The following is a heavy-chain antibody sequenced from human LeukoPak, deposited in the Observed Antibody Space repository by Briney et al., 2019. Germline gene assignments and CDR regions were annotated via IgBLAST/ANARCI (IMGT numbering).Heavy chain of an antibody. J-gene: IGHJ4*02. CDR3: ASGRIEVAGTGDY. V-gene: IGHV3-30*04. D-gene: IGHD6-19*01. CDR2: ISYDGSDK. Sequence: GGSLRLSCAASGLNFNYYAMHWVRQAPGKGLEWVAVISYDGSDKYYADSVQGRFSISRDNSNNTLYLEMTSLRSEDTALYYCASGRIEVAGTGDYWGQGTLVIVSS. CDR1: GLNFNYYA.